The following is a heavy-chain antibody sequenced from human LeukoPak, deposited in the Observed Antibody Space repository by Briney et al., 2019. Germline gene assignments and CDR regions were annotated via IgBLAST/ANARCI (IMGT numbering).Heavy chain of an antibody. CDR2: INHSGST. V-gene: IGHV4-34*01. D-gene: IGHD5-18*01. CDR3: ARVATAMSLYY. J-gene: IGHJ4*02. CDR1: GGSFSGYY. Sequence: SETLSLTCAVYGGSFSGYYWSWIRQPPGMGLEWIGEINHSGSTNYNPSLKSRVTISVDTSKNQFSLKLSSVTAADTAVYYRARVATAMSLYYWGQGTLVTVSS.